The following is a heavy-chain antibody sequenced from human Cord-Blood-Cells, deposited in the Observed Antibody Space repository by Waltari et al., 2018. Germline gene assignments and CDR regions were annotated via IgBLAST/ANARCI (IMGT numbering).Heavy chain of an antibody. J-gene: IGHJ3*02. CDR2: INPNSGGT. D-gene: IGHD1-26*01. CDR3: ASGGPYSGSYFAFDI. CDR1: GYTFTGSF. V-gene: IGHV1-2*06. Sequence: QVQLVQSGAEVKKPGASVKVSCKASGYTFTGSFMHGLRQAPGQGLEWMGRINPNSGGTNYAQKFQGRVTMTRDTSISTAYMELSRLRSDDTAVYYCASGGPYSGSYFAFDIWGQGTMVTVSS.